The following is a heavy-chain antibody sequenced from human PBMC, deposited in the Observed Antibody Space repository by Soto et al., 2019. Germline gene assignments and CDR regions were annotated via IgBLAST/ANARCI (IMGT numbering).Heavy chain of an antibody. CDR2: LSGSGDRT. J-gene: IGHJ6*02. V-gene: IGHV3-23*01. Sequence: EVQLLESGGGLVQPGGSLRLSCAASGFTFSSYAMGWVRQAPGKGLEWVSGLSGSGDRTYYADSVKGRFTISRDNSKNTLYVQLNSLRADDTAVYYCVRGSGYYYYAMDVWGQGTTVAVSS. D-gene: IGHD2-15*01. CDR3: VRGSGYYYYAMDV. CDR1: GFTFSSYA.